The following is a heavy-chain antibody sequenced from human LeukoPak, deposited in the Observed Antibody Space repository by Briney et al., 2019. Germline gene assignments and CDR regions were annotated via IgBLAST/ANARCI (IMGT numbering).Heavy chain of an antibody. CDR3: ARHPFTTISSSWYGGPHDAFDI. V-gene: IGHV4-39*01. Sequence: PSETLSLTCTVSGGSISSSSYYWGWIRQPPGKGLEWIGSIYYSGSTYYNPSLKSRVTISVDTSKNQFSLKLSSVTAADTAVYYCARHPFTTISSSWYGGPHDAFDIWGQGTMVTVSS. J-gene: IGHJ3*02. CDR2: IYYSGST. D-gene: IGHD6-13*01. CDR1: GGSISSSSYY.